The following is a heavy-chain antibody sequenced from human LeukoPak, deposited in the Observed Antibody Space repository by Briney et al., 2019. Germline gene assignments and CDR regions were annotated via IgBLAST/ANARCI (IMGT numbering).Heavy chain of an antibody. Sequence: SETLSLTCTVSGGSISSYYWSWIRQPAGKGLEWIGRIYTSGSTNYNPSLKSRVTMSVDTSKNQFSLKLTSVTAADTAVYCCARSYCSGGSCLNWFDPWGLGTLVTVSS. V-gene: IGHV4-4*07. D-gene: IGHD2-15*01. CDR3: ARSYCSGGSCLNWFDP. CDR1: GGSISSYY. CDR2: IYTSGST. J-gene: IGHJ5*02.